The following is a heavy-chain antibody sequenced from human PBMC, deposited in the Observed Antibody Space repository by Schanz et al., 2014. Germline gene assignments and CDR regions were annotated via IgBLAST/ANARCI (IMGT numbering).Heavy chain of an antibody. CDR3: VRAGYETTGYYHLESWVGDYFDS. D-gene: IGHD3-22*01. J-gene: IGHJ4*02. CDR1: GSTFSAYW. V-gene: IGHV3-74*01. Sequence: EVKLVESGGGLVQPGGSLRLSCAASGSTFSAYWMHWVRQVPGKGLVWIARINTDETTTKYADSVRGRFTISRDNSKNMVYLQMNSLRAEDPAVYYCVRAGYETTGYYHLESWVGDYFDSWGQGALVTVSS. CDR2: INTDETTT.